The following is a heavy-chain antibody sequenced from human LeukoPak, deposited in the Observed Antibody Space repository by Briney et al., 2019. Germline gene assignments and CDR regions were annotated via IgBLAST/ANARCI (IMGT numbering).Heavy chain of an antibody. CDR1: GFTFSSYA. CDR3: AKNWVASSWFNWFDP. Sequence: PGGSLRLXCAASGFTFSSYAMSWVRQAPGKGLGWVSAISGSGGSTYYADSVKGRFTISRDNAKNTLYLQMNSLRAEDTAVYYCAKNWVASSWFNWFDPWGQGTLVTVSS. D-gene: IGHD6-13*01. CDR2: ISGSGGST. V-gene: IGHV3-23*01. J-gene: IGHJ5*02.